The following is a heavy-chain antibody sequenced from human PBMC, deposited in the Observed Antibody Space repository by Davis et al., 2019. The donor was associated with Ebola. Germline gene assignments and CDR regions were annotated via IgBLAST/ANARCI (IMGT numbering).Heavy chain of an antibody. J-gene: IGHJ5*02. D-gene: IGHD3-3*01. CDR2: INHSGST. V-gene: IGHV4-34*01. Sequence: MPSETLSLTCVVYGGSFSGYYWSWIRQPPGKGLEWIGEINHSGSTNYNPSLKSRVTISVDTSKNQFSLKLSSVTAADTAVYYCARVDYDFWSGYYTGSWFDPWGQGTLVTVSS. CDR3: ARVDYDFWSGYYTGSWFDP. CDR1: GGSFSGYY.